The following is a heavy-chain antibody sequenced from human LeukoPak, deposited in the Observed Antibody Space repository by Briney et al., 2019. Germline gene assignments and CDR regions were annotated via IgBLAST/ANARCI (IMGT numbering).Heavy chain of an antibody. V-gene: IGHV4-30-4*08. CDR2: IYYSGAT. Sequence: PSETLSLTCTVSGDSISNGDYYWSWIRQHPEKGLECIGHIYYSGATYYNPSLKSRLTISVGTPKSQFSLKLSSMTAADTAMYYCARLSRSSGGYPYAFDIWGQGIMVTVSS. D-gene: IGHD2-15*01. CDR3: ARLSRSSGGYPYAFDI. CDR1: GDSISNGDYY. J-gene: IGHJ3*02.